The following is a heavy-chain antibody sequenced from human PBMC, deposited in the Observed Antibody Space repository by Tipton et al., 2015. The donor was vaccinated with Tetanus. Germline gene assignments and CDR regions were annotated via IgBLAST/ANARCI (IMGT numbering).Heavy chain of an antibody. J-gene: IGHJ4*02. CDR1: GGTFSSYA. CDR3: ASTYSSGWYGPSGY. Sequence: QSGPEVKKPGSSVKVSCKASGGTFSSYAISWVRQAPGQGLEWMGGIIPIFGTANYAQKFQGRVTITADKSTSTAYMELSSLRSEDTAVYYCASTYSSGWYGPSGYWGQGTLVTVSS. CDR2: IIPIFGTA. V-gene: IGHV1-69*06. D-gene: IGHD6-19*01.